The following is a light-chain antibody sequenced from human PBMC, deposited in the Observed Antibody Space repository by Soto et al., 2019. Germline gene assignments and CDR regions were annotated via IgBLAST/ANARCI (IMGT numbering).Light chain of an antibody. J-gene: IGKJ2*01. CDR2: WAS. V-gene: IGKV4-1*01. CDR1: QSVLYSSNNKNY. CDR3: QQYYSTPYT. Sequence: DIVMTQSPDSLAVSLGERATINCKSSQSVLYSSNNKNYLAWYQQKPGQPPKLLIYWASTRESGVPDRFSGSGSGTAFTLTISSLHAEDVPVYYCQQYYSTPYTFGQGTKLEIK.